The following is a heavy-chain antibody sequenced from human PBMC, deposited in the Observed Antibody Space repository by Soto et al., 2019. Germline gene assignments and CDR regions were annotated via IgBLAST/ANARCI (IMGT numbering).Heavy chain of an antibody. CDR1: GYTFTSYA. CDR2: INAGNGNT. D-gene: IGHD6-13*01. Sequence: ASVKVSCKASGYTFTSYAMHWVRQAPGQRLEWMGWINAGNGNTKYSQKFQGRVTITRDTSASTAYMELSSLRSEDTAVYYCARDVIIAAAGLYYYYGMDVWGQGTTVTVSS. J-gene: IGHJ6*02. V-gene: IGHV1-3*01. CDR3: ARDVIIAAAGLYYYYGMDV.